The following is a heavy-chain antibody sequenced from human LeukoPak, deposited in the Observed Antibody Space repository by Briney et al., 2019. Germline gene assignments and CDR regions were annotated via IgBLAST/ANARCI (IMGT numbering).Heavy chain of an antibody. CDR2: IYTSGST. D-gene: IGHD2-8*01. CDR3: ARSIVVMTNVAFDI. CDR1: GGSISSGSYY. V-gene: IGHV4-61*02. J-gene: IGHJ3*02. Sequence: SETLSLTCTVSGGSISSGSYYWSWIRQPAGKGLEWIGRIYTSGSTNYNPSLKSRVTISVDTSKNQFSLKLSSVTAADTAVYYCARSIVVMTNVAFDIWGQGTMVTVSS.